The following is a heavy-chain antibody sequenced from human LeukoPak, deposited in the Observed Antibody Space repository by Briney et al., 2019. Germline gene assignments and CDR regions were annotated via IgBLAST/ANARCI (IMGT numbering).Heavy chain of an antibody. Sequence: SETLSLTCGVCGGSFSGYYWSWIRQPPGKGLEWIGEINPRGSTNYNPSLKSRVTLSADTSKNQFSLTLNSVTAADTAVYYCARRRLGYYFDYWGQGTLVTVSS. J-gene: IGHJ4*02. D-gene: IGHD5-24*01. CDR1: GGSFSGYY. CDR3: ARRRLGYYFDY. CDR2: INPRGST. V-gene: IGHV4-34*01.